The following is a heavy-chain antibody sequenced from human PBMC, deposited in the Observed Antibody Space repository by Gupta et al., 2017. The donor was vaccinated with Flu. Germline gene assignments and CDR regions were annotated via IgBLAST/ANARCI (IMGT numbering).Heavy chain of an antibody. Sequence: QVQLVQSGAEVKKPGSSVKVSCKASGGTFSSYAISWVRQAPGPGLGWMGGIIPIFGTANYAQKFQGRVTITADESTSTAYMELSSLRSEDTAVYYCASDPQIGYCSSTSCYDPGYFDYWGQGTLVTVSS. CDR1: GGTFSSYA. D-gene: IGHD2-2*01. CDR2: IIPIFGTA. CDR3: ASDPQIGYCSSTSCYDPGYFDY. J-gene: IGHJ4*02. V-gene: IGHV1-69*01.